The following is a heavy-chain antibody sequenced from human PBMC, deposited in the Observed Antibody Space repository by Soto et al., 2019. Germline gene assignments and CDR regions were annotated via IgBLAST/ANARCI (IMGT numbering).Heavy chain of an antibody. Sequence: QVQLQESGSGLVKPSQTLSLTCTVSGGSISSGDYYWSWIRQPPGKGLEWIGYIYYSGSTYYNPSLKSRVTISVDTSKNQFSLKLSSVTAADTAVYYCARVFRSSGYYLDYWGQGTLVTVSS. CDR2: IYYSGST. CDR3: ARVFRSSGYYLDY. V-gene: IGHV4-30-4*01. J-gene: IGHJ4*02. CDR1: GGSISSGDYY. D-gene: IGHD3-22*01.